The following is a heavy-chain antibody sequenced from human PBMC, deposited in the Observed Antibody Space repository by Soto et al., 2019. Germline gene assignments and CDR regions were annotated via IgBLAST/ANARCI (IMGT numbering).Heavy chain of an antibody. Sequence: APQTLSLPCTVSSAPVSRSTYTWCWIRQPPGKGLEWIGSIYYSGSTYYNPSLNSRVTVSVDTSKNQFSLKVTSVTAADTAVYYCARLHGYCIYSYGHRHDAKDVSSRGT. CDR3: ARLHGYCIYSYGHRHDAKDV. V-gene: IGHV4-39*01. CDR2: IYYSGST. J-gene: IGHJ3*01. CDR1: SAPVSRSTYT. D-gene: IGHD2-15*01.